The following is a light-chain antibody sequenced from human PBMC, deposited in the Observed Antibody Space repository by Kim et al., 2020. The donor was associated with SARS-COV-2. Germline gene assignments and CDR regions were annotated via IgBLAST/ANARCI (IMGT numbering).Light chain of an antibody. CDR2: GAS. CDR1: QSVSSTY. J-gene: IGKJ1*01. V-gene: IGKV3-20*01. Sequence: EIVLTQSPGTLSLSPGERATLFCRASQSVSSTYLAWYQQKPGQAPRLLIYGASSRATGIPDRFSGSGSGTDFTLTISRLEPEDFVVYYCQQYASSPRTFGQGTKVDI. CDR3: QQYASSPRT.